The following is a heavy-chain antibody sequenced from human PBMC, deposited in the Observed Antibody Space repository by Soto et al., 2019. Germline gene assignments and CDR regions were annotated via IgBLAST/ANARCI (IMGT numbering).Heavy chain of an antibody. Sequence: QAQLLQSGGEVRQPGASVTVSCKASGYSFTSYGIVWVRKAPGQGFEWMGWISPANGRTDYGLNFQGALTMPTDMSTDTAYIQLRSLRPDDTAPYFCARLPADDRRNSGASDGTLYYFLYMDVWGGGTTITVS. J-gene: IGHJ6*03. CDR3: ARLPADDRRNSGASDGTLYYFLYMDV. CDR1: GYSFTSYG. CDR2: ISPANGRT. V-gene: IGHV1-18*01. D-gene: IGHD1-1*01.